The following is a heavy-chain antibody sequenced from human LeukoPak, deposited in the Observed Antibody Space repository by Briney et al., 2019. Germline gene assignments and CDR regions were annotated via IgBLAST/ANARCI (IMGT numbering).Heavy chain of an antibody. CDR3: ATGLRNGFEI. Sequence: PGGSLRLSCAASGFTFSSVWMTWVRQPPGKGLEWVGRVKREIDGATTDYAAPVKGRFTVSRDDSKNTFYLQMNSLKTEDTALYYCATGLRNGFEIWGQGTMDTVSS. J-gene: IGHJ3*02. D-gene: IGHD1-1*01. CDR1: GFTFSSVW. V-gene: IGHV3-15*01. CDR2: VKREIDGATT.